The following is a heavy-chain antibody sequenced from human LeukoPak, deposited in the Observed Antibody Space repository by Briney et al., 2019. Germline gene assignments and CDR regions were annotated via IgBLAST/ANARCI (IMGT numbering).Heavy chain of an antibody. J-gene: IGHJ4*02. Sequence: PGGSLRLSCAASGFTLSTYWMSWVRQAPGKGLEWVANIKQDGSEIYYVDSVKGRFTISRDNAKNSLYLQMNSLRAEDTAVYYCARDKVVGATIFDYRGQGTLVTVSS. CDR1: GFTLSTYW. CDR2: IKQDGSEI. V-gene: IGHV3-7*03. D-gene: IGHD1-26*01. CDR3: ARDKVVGATIFDY.